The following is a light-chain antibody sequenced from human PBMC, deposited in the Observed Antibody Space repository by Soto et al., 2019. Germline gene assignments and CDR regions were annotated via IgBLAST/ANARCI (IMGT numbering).Light chain of an antibody. Sequence: DIVMTQSPDSLTVSLGERSTINCKSSRSVLDNSDNKNYLAWYQQKSGQPPKLLIYWATTREFGVHDRFSGSGSGTDFTLTISSLQAEDVAVYYCQQYYSTPYTFGQGTKLEIK. CDR1: RSVLDNSDNKNY. CDR3: QQYYSTPYT. V-gene: IGKV4-1*01. J-gene: IGKJ2*01. CDR2: WAT.